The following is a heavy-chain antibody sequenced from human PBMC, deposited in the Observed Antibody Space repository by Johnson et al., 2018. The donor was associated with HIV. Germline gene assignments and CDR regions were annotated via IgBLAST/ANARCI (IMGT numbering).Heavy chain of an antibody. Sequence: QVQLVESGGGVVQPGGSLRLSCAASGFTFSSYGMHWVRQAPGKGLEWVAFIRYDGSNKYYADSVKGRFTISRDNSKNTLYLQMNSLRAEDTAVYYCAKDSGYSYGPDAFDIWGQGTMVTVSS. CDR2: IRYDGSNK. J-gene: IGHJ3*02. CDR3: AKDSGYSYGPDAFDI. CDR1: GFTFSSYG. D-gene: IGHD5-18*01. V-gene: IGHV3-30*02.